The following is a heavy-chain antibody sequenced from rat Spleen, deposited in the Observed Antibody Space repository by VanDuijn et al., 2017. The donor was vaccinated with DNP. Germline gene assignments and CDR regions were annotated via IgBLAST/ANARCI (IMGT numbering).Heavy chain of an antibody. D-gene: IGHD1-1*01. J-gene: IGHJ2*01. Sequence: QVQLKESGPGLVQPSQTLSLTCTVSGFSLTSYGVSWVRQPPGKGLEWIAAISSGGDTYYNSALKSRLSISRDTSKSQVFLKMNSLQTEDTAIYFCTSDDSGPYYWGQGVMVTVSS. CDR1: GFSLTSYG. V-gene: IGHV2S12*01. CDR3: TSDDSGPYY. CDR2: ISSGGDT.